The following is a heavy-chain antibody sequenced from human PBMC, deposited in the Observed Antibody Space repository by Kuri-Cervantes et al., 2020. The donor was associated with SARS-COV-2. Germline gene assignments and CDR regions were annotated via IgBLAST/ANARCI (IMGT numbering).Heavy chain of an antibody. CDR3: ARDHWFGELLSSPLFDY. CDR2: ISSSSSTI. J-gene: IGHJ4*02. V-gene: IGHV3-48*01. D-gene: IGHD3-10*01. CDR1: GFTFSSYS. Sequence: GGSLRLSCAASGFTFSSYSMNWVRQAPGKGLEWVSYISSSSSTIYYADSVKGRFTISRDNAKNSLYLQMNSLRAEDTAVYYRARDHWFGELLSSPLFDYWGQGTLVTVSS.